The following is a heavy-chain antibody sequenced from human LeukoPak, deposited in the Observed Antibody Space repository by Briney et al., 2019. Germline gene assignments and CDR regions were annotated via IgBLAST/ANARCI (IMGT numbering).Heavy chain of an antibody. D-gene: IGHD6-19*01. Sequence: GGSLRLSCAASGFTFDDYTMSWVCQAPGKGLEWVALISWDGDNTYYADSVKGRFTISRDNSKNSLYLQMNSLRTEDTALYYCAKGNSIAVSAFFDYWGQGTLVTVSS. V-gene: IGHV3-43*01. J-gene: IGHJ4*02. CDR2: ISWDGDNT. CDR1: GFTFDDYT. CDR3: AKGNSIAVSAFFDY.